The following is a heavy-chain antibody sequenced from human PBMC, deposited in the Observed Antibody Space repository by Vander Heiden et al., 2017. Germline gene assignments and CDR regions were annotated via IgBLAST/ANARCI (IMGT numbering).Heavy chain of an antibody. D-gene: IGHD3-22*01. CDR1: GGSISSSSYY. CDR3: ARHWRSGYYYDWFDP. J-gene: IGHJ5*02. Sequence: QLQLQESCPGLVKPSEPLSLTCTVSGGSISSSSYYWGCIRQPPGKGLEWSGSIYYSGRTYYNPSLKSRVTISVDTSKNQLSLKLSSVTAADTAVYYCARHWRSGYYYDWFDPWGQGTLVTVSS. V-gene: IGHV4-39*01. CDR2: IYYSGRT.